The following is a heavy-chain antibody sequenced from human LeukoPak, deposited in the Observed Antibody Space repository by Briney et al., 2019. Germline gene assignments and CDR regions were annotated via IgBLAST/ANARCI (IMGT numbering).Heavy chain of an antibody. CDR2: INSDGSST. J-gene: IGHJ5*02. CDR1: GFTFSSYW. D-gene: IGHD3-3*01. V-gene: IGHV3-74*01. CDR3: ARAYYDFWSGYSTGWFDP. Sequence: PGGSLRLSCAASGFTFSSYWMHWVRQAPGKGLVWVSRINSDGSSTSYADSVKGRFTISRDNAKNTLYLQMNSLRAEDTAVYYCARAYYDFWSGYSTGWFDPWGQGTLVTVSS.